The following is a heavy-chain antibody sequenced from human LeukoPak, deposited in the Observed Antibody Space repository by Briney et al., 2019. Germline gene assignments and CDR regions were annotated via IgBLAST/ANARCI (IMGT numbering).Heavy chain of an antibody. J-gene: IGHJ4*02. CDR1: GYTFTSYR. V-gene: IGHV5-51*01. CDR3: ARHRGGSYSSSDY. Sequence: GESLKISCEGSGYTFTSYRIGWVRQVPGKGLEWMGVIFPGGSESRYSPSFQGQVTISADKSISTAYLQWSSLKASDTAMYHCARHRGGSYSSSDYWGQGTLVTVSS. D-gene: IGHD1-26*01. CDR2: IFPGGSES.